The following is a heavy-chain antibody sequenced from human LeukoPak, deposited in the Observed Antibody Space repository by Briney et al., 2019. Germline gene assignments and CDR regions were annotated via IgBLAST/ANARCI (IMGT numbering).Heavy chain of an antibody. Sequence: SETLSLTCAVSGGSISSGGYSWNWIRQPPGKGLEWIGYIYHSGSTYYNPSLKSRVTISVDRSKNQFSLKLSSVTAADTAVYYCARETYYDILTGLLEAVPLGSPRYFDYWGQGTLVTVSS. J-gene: IGHJ4*02. CDR2: IYHSGST. V-gene: IGHV4-30-2*01. D-gene: IGHD3-9*01. CDR3: ARETYYDILTGLLEAVPLGSPRYFDY. CDR1: GGSISSGGYS.